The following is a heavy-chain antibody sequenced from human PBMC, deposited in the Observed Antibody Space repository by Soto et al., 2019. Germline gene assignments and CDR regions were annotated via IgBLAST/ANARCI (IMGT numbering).Heavy chain of an antibody. V-gene: IGHV3-33*01. CDR1: GFTFSSYG. CDR2: IWYDGSNK. D-gene: IGHD3-22*01. CDR3: ARGAPYYYDSSGYYLAY. Sequence: QVQLVESGGGVVQPGRSLRLSCAASGFTFSSYGMHWVRQAPGKGLEWVAVIWYDGSNKYYADSVKGRFTISRDNSKNTPYLQMNSLRAEDTAVYYCARGAPYYYDSSGYYLAYWGQGTLVTVSS. J-gene: IGHJ4*02.